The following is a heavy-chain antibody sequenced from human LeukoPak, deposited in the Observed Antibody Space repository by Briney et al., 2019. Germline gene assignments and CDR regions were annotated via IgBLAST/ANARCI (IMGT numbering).Heavy chain of an antibody. D-gene: IGHD3-22*01. V-gene: IGHV3-7*01. CDR2: IKEDGSAK. J-gene: IGHJ4*02. CDR3: ARGISFDNSGYFRYFDQ. CDR1: GFTFSSYS. Sequence: PGGSLRLSCAASGFTFSSYSMNWVRQAPGRGLEWVANIKEDGSAKYYVDSVKGRFTIFRDNAKNSVYLQMNSLRAEDTAVYFCARGISFDNSGYFRYFDQWGQGTLVTVSS.